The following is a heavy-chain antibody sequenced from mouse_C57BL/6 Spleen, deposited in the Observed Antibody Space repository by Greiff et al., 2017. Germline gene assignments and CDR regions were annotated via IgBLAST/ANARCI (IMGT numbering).Heavy chain of an antibody. Sequence: VKLVESGPGLVQPSQSLSITCTVSGFSLTSYGVHWVRQSPGKGLEWLGVIWSGGSTDYNAAFISRLSISKDNSKSQVFFKMNSLQADDTAIYYCARKGYGYDPYYYAMDYWGQGTSVTVSS. CDR1: GFSLTSYG. CDR2: IWSGGST. J-gene: IGHJ4*01. D-gene: IGHD2-2*01. CDR3: ARKGYGYDPYYYAMDY. V-gene: IGHV2-2*01.